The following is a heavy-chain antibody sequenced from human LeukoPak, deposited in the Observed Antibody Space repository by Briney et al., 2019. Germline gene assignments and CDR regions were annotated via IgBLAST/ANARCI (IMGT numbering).Heavy chain of an antibody. CDR3: ASRPYCSGGSCYYGWFDP. Sequence: ASVKVSCKASGYAFTGYYMHWVRQAPGQGLEWMGWINPNSGGTNYAQKFQGRVTMTRDTSISTAYMELSRLRPDDTAVYYCASRPYCSGGSCYYGWFDPWGQGTLVTVSS. J-gene: IGHJ5*02. CDR2: INPNSGGT. D-gene: IGHD2-15*01. CDR1: GYAFTGYY. V-gene: IGHV1-2*02.